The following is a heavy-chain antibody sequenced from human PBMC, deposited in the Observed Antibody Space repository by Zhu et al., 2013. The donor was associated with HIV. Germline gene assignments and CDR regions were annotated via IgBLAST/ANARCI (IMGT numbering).Heavy chain of an antibody. CDR2: INPNTGGT. Sequence: QVQLVQSGAEVKKPGASVKVSCKASGYTFSGYYIHWVRQAPGQGLEWMGWINPNTGGTDYAQKFQGRVTMTRDTSISTAYIDLRSLRSDDTAVYYCARDLYSTSSRPFDIWAKGQWSPSLQ. J-gene: IGHJ3*02. CDR1: GYTFSGYY. CDR3: ARDLYSTSSRPFDI. V-gene: IGHV1-2*02. D-gene: IGHD6-6*01.